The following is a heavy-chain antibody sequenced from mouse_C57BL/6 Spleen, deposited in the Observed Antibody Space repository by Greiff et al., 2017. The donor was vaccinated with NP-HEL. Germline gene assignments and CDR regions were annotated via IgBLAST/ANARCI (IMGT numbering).Heavy chain of an antibody. J-gene: IGHJ1*03. V-gene: IGHV1-66*01. D-gene: IGHD1-1*01. CDR3: ARGVYYGSSWYFDV. CDR1: GYSFTSYY. CDR2: IYPGSGNT. Sequence: QVQLQQSGPELVKPGASVKISCKASGYSFTSYYIHWVKQRPGQGLEWIGWIYPGSGNTKYNEKFKGKATLTADTSSSTAYMQLSSLTSEDSAVYYCARGVYYGSSWYFDVWGTGTTVTVSS.